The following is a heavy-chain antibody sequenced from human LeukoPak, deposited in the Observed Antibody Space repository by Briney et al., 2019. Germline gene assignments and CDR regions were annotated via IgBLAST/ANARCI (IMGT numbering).Heavy chain of an antibody. CDR3: ARLNWKSDY. V-gene: IGHV4-39*01. Sequence: SETLSLTCTVPGGSISSCSYYWGWIRQPPGKGLEWIGSIYYSGTPYYNPSLKRRVTISVDQSKNQFSLKLSSVTAADTAVYYCARLNWKSDYWGQGTLVTVSS. CDR1: GGSISSCSYY. CDR2: IYYSGTP. J-gene: IGHJ4*02. D-gene: IGHD1-20*01.